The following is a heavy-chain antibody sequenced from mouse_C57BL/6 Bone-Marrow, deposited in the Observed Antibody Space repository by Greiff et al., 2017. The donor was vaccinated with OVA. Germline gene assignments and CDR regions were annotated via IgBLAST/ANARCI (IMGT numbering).Heavy chain of an antibody. CDR3: ARQEGYYYGSSSY. D-gene: IGHD1-1*01. V-gene: IGHV5-9*01. Sequence: EVKLQESGGGLVKPGGSLKLSCAASGFTFSSYTMSWVRQTPEKRLEWVATISGGGGNTYYPDSVKGRFTISRDNAKNTLYLQMSSLRSEDTALYYCARQEGYYYGSSSYWGQGTSVTVSS. CDR1: GFTFSSYT. J-gene: IGHJ4*01. CDR2: ISGGGGNT.